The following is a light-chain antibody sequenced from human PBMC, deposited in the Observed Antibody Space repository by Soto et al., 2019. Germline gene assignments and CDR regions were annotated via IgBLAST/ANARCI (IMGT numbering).Light chain of an antibody. CDR3: QQSYSTLA. V-gene: IGKV1-39*01. J-gene: IGKJ3*01. CDR1: QSISSY. CDR2: AAS. Sequence: DIQMTQSPSSLSASVGDRVTITCRASQSISSYLNWYQQKPGKAPNFLIYAASNLQSGVPSRFSGSGSGTEFTLTISSLQPEDFETYYCQQSYSTLAFGPGTKVDIK.